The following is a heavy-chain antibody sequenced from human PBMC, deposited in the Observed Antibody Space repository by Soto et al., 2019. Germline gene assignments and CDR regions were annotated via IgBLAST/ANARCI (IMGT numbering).Heavy chain of an antibody. CDR1: GYTFTSYG. CDR3: ARVAVVPAAMYYFDY. V-gene: IGHV1-18*01. CDR2: ISAYNGNT. Sequence: ASVKVSCKASGYTFTSYGISWVRQAPGQGLEWMGWISAYNGNTNYAQKLQGRVTMTTDTSTSTAYMELRSLRSDDTAVYYCARVAVVPAAMYYFDYWGQGTLVTVSS. D-gene: IGHD2-2*01. J-gene: IGHJ4*02.